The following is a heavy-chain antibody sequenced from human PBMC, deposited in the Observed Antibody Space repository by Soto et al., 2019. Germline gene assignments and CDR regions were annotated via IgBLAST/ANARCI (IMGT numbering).Heavy chain of an antibody. D-gene: IGHD2-2*02. J-gene: IGHJ4*02. CDR1: GFTFSTYS. V-gene: IGHV3-21*01. Sequence: EVQLVESGGGLVKPGGSLRLSCAASGFTFSTYSMNWVRQAPGQGLEWVASISSSSSYIYYADSVRGRFTISRDNAKDSLYLQMNNLKAEDTAVYYCAGVPAYCTSTSCYSRGDFWGQGTLVTVSS. CDR3: AGVPAYCTSTSCYSRGDF. CDR2: ISSSSSYI.